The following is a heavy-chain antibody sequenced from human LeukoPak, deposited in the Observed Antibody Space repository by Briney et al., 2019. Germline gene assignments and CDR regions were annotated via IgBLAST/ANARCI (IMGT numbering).Heavy chain of an antibody. CDR1: GGFISSSSYY. CDR2: IYYSGST. V-gene: IGHV4-39*01. CDR3: ARQVAVAGTGYFDY. D-gene: IGHD6-19*01. Sequence: PSDTLSLTCAVSGGFISSSSYYWGWIRQPPGKGLEWIGSIYYSGSTYYNPSLKSRVTISVDTSKNQFSLKLSSVTAADTAVYYCARQVAVAGTGYFDYWGQGTLVTVSS. J-gene: IGHJ4*02.